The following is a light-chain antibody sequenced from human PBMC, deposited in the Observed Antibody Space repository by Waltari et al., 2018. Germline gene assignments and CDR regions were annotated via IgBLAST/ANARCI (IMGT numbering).Light chain of an antibody. CDR1: QSVFYSSNKKNY. CDR2: WAS. J-gene: IGKJ4*01. V-gene: IGKV4-1*01. CDR3: QQYYRTPFT. Sequence: ILITQSPDSLAVSLGERATVNCKSSQSVFYSSNKKNYLAWSQQKPGQPPKLLIYWASTRESGVPDRFSGSGSGTDFTLTISSLQAEDVAVYHCQQYYRTPFTFGGGTKVEIK.